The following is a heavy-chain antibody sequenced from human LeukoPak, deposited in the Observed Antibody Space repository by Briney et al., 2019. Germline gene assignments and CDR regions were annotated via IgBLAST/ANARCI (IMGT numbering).Heavy chain of an antibody. V-gene: IGHV3-21*01. Sequence: PGGSLRLSCAASGFTFSSYSMNWVRQAPGKGLEWVSSISSSSSYIYYADSVKGRFTISRDNSKNTLYLQMNSLRAEDTAVYYCAGRITMVRGVIDYWGQGTLVTVSS. D-gene: IGHD3-10*01. CDR2: ISSSSSYI. J-gene: IGHJ4*02. CDR3: AGRITMVRGVIDY. CDR1: GFTFSSYS.